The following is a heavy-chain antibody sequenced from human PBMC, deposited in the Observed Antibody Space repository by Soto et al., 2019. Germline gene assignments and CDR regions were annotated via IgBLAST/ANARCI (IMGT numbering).Heavy chain of an antibody. CDR1: GFPFTSYG. Sequence: QVQLVESGGGVVQPGRSLRLSCAASGFPFTSYGMHWVREGPDKGLEWVAIISYDGSDKYYADSVKGRFTISRDNSKNTLYLQMNSLRPADKALYYCVGGTYYFDYRGQGTLVIVSS. D-gene: IGHD3-10*01. J-gene: IGHJ4*02. CDR2: ISYDGSDK. CDR3: VGGTYYFDY. V-gene: IGHV3-30*03.